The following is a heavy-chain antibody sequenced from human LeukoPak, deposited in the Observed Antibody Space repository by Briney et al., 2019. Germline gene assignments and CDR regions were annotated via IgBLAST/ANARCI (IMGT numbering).Heavy chain of an antibody. Sequence: GGSLRLSCAVSGFTFSDYAMNWVRQAPGKGLEWVSLISGSGDNTFYADSVKGRFTISRDNAKNSLYLQMNSLRAEDTAVYYCARARQQLFDPLGQGTLVTVSS. CDR2: ISGSGDNT. J-gene: IGHJ5*02. CDR1: GFTFSDYA. CDR3: ARARQQLFDP. V-gene: IGHV3-21*01. D-gene: IGHD6-13*01.